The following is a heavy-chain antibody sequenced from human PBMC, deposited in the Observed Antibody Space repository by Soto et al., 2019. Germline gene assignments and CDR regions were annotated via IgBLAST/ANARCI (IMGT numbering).Heavy chain of an antibody. J-gene: IGHJ6*02. V-gene: IGHV3-30*18. D-gene: IGHD1-26*01. CDR2: ISYDGSNK. CDR1: GFTLSRYS. CDR3: AKDRVGATTHYYYGMDV. Sequence: PGGSLRLSSAASGFTLSRYSMHRVSQAPGKELEWVAVISYDGSNKYYADSVKGRFTISRDNSKNTLYLQMNSLRAEDTAVYYCAKDRVGATTHYYYGMDVWGQGTTVTVSS.